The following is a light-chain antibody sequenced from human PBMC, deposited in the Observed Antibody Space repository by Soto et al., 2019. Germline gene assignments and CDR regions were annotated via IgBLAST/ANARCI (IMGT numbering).Light chain of an antibody. CDR3: CSYAGSYIHVL. V-gene: IGLV2-11*01. J-gene: IGLJ2*01. CDR1: SSDVGEYNW. Sequence: QSALTQPRSVSGSPGQSVTIPCTGTSSDVGEYNWVSWYQRHPGKAPQVIIYDVTKRPSGVPDRFSGSKSGNTASLTISGLQAEDEATYYCCSYAGSYIHVLFGGGTKLTVL. CDR2: DVT.